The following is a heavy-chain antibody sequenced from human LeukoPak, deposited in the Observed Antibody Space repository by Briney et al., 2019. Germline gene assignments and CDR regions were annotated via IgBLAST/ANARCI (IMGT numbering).Heavy chain of an antibody. V-gene: IGHV1-18*04. D-gene: IGHD1-26*01. J-gene: IGHJ4*02. CDR2: ISAYNGNT. CDR3: ARDSPGPLPTYSDY. Sequence: ASVKVSCKASGYTFTSYGISWVRQAPGQGLEWMGWISAYNGNTNYAQKLQGRVTMTTDTSTSTAYIELRSLRSDDTAVYYCARDSPGPLPTYSDYWGQGTLVTVSS. CDR1: GYTFTSYG.